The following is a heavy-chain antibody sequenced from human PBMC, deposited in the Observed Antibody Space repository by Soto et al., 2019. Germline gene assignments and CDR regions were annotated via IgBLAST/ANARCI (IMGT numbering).Heavy chain of an antibody. CDR2: INAGNGNT. D-gene: IGHD1-20*01. CDR1: GYTFTSYA. CDR3: ARGITLPTPLDY. Sequence: QVQLVQSGAEEKKPGASVKVSCKASGYTFTSYAMHWVRQAPGQRLEWMGWINAGNGNTKYSQKFQGRVTITRDTSASTAYMELSSLRSEDTAVYFCARGITLPTPLDYWGQGTLVTVSS. V-gene: IGHV1-3*05. J-gene: IGHJ4*02.